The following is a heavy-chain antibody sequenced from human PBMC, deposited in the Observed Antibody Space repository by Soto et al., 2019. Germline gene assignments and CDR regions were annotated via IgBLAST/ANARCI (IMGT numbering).Heavy chain of an antibody. CDR3: ARALSEDRVPYDASDI. J-gene: IGHJ3*02. D-gene: IGHD2-15*01. Sequence: SVKASCRASGGTFSNYAFSWVGQAPEQGLEWVGGIIPVFDIANYAQKFQGRITIFADKYSTTVFMELSSLRYEDTAVYYCARALSEDRVPYDASDIWGQGTLVTVSS. V-gene: IGHV1-69*10. CDR1: GGTFSNYA. CDR2: IIPVFDIA.